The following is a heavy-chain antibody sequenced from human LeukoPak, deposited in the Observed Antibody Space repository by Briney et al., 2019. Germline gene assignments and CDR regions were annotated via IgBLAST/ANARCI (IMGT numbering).Heavy chain of an antibody. Sequence: GSLRLSCAASGFTFSSYGMSWVRQAPGKGLEWVSSISNSGGSTYHADSVKGRFTISRDNAKNSLYLQMNSLRAEDTALYYCARDKTMDVWGKGTTVTISS. CDR3: ARDKTMDV. CDR2: ISNSGGST. CDR1: GFTFSSYG. V-gene: IGHV3-23*01. J-gene: IGHJ6*03.